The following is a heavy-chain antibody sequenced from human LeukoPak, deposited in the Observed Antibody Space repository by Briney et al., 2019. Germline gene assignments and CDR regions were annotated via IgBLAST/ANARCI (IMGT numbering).Heavy chain of an antibody. CDR2: ISGGGGTT. CDR1: GFTFSSYA. CDR3: ARDPNGDYIGAFEI. V-gene: IGHV3-23*01. D-gene: IGHD4-17*01. J-gene: IGHJ3*02. Sequence: HPGGSLRLSCAASGFTFSSYAMMWLRQAPGKGLEWVSAISGGGGTTLYADSVKGRFTISRDNSKNTLYLQMSSLRAEDTAVYYCARDPNGDYIGAFEIWGQGTMVTVSS.